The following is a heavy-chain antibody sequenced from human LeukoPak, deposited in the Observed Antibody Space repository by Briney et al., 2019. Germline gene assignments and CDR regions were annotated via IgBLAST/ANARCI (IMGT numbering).Heavy chain of an antibody. J-gene: IGHJ4*02. Sequence: GGSLRLSCTASKFTFCIYAMSCVRQAPGKGLEWVSVISGSGGSTYYADSVKGRFTISRDNSKDTLFLQMNSLRTEDTAVYYFATRSNAWTGDLDYWGQGTLVTVSS. CDR1: KFTFCIYA. CDR2: ISGSGGST. V-gene: IGHV3-23*01. D-gene: IGHD3/OR15-3a*01. CDR3: ATRSNAWTGDLDY.